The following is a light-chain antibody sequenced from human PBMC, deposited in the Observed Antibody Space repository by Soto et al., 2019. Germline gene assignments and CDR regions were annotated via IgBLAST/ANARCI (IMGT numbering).Light chain of an antibody. Sequence: DIQMTQSPSTLSAFVGDRVTITCRASDSISSWLAWYQQKPGKAPKLLIYKASNLASGVPSRFSGSGSGTEFTLTISSLQPDDFATYYCQQYNSYSSLTFGGGTKVDI. J-gene: IGKJ4*01. CDR2: KAS. CDR1: DSISSW. CDR3: QQYNSYSSLT. V-gene: IGKV1-5*03.